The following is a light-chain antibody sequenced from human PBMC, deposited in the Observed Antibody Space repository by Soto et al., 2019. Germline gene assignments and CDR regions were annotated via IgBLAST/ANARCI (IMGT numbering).Light chain of an antibody. CDR2: DTS. V-gene: IGKV3-15*01. CDR1: QSVSSN. CDR3: QQYSNWPPIT. J-gene: IGKJ5*01. Sequence: EVVMTQSPDTLSVSPGERATLSCRASQSVSSNLAWYQQKLGQAPRLLIYDTSTRATGIPARFSGSGSGTEFTLTISSLQSEDFAVYYCQQYSNWPPITFGQGTRLEIK.